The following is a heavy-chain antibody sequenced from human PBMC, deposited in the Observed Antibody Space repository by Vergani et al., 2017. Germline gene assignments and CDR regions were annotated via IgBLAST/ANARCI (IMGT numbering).Heavy chain of an antibody. Sequence: EVQLVESGGGLVKPGGSLRLSCAASGFTFSSYSMNWVRQAPGKGLEWVSSISSSSSYIYYADSVKGRFTISRDNAKNSLYLQMNSRRAEDTAVYYCARDGRGFFYFDYWGQGTLVTVSS. V-gene: IGHV3-21*01. CDR1: GFTFSSYS. CDR3: ARDGRGFFYFDY. J-gene: IGHJ4*02. CDR2: ISSSSSYI. D-gene: IGHD3-10*01.